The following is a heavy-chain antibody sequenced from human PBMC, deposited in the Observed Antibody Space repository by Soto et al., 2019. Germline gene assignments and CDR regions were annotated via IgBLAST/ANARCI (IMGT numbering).Heavy chain of an antibody. J-gene: IGHJ5*02. CDR1: VRSISIYY. Sequence: LXLTCTVSVRSISIYYWSWIRPPPVKGLEWIGYIYYSGSTNYNPSLKSRVTISVDTSKNQFSLKLSSVTAADTAVYYCARDTNYDSSGYQYNWFDPWGQGTLVTVSS. CDR2: IYYSGST. D-gene: IGHD3-22*01. V-gene: IGHV4-59*01. CDR3: ARDTNYDSSGYQYNWFDP.